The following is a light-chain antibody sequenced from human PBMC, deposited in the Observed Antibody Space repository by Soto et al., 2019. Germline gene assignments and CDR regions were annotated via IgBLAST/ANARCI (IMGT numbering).Light chain of an antibody. CDR2: KVS. J-gene: IGKJ1*01. CDR1: QSLVHSDGNTY. V-gene: IGKV2-30*02. Sequence: DVVMTQSPLSLPVTLGQPASISCRSSQSLVHSDGNTYLNWFHQRPGQSPRRLIYKVSNRDSGVPDRFSGSGSGTDFTLKISRVEAEDVGIYYCMQGMNWPWTFGQGTKVEIK. CDR3: MQGMNWPWT.